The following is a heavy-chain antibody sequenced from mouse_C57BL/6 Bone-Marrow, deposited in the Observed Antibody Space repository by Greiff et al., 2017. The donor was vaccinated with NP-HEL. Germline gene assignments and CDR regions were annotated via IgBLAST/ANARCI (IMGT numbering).Heavy chain of an antibody. Sequence: VQLQQSGPELVKPGASVKISCKASGYTFTDYYMNWVKQSHGKSLEWIGDINPNNGGTSYNQKFKGKATLTVDKSSSTAYMELRSLTSEDSAVYYCAREASPYYGSSYNAMDYWGQGTSVTVSS. D-gene: IGHD1-1*01. J-gene: IGHJ4*01. CDR1: GYTFTDYY. V-gene: IGHV1-26*01. CDR3: AREASPYYGSSYNAMDY. CDR2: INPNNGGT.